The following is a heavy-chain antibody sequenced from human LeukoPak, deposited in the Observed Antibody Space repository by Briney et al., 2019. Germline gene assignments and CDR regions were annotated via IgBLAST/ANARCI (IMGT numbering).Heavy chain of an antibody. CDR2: MNPNSGNT. J-gene: IGHJ5*02. D-gene: IGHD3-10*01. V-gene: IGHV1-8*01. CDR3: ARGVNRTAYGSGSYYNREGPYWFDP. Sequence: ASVKVSCKASGYTFTSYDINWGRQATGQGLEWMGWMNPNSGNTGYAQKFQGRVTMTRNTSISTAYMELSSLRSEDTAVYYCARGVNRTAYGSGSYYNREGPYWFDPWGQGTLVTVSS. CDR1: GYTFTSYD.